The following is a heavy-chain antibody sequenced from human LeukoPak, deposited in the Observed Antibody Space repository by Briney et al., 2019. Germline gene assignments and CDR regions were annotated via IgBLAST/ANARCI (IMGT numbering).Heavy chain of an antibody. CDR1: GYTFTNYG. V-gene: IGHV1-18*01. D-gene: IGHD6-13*01. CDR2: ISAYNGNT. J-gene: IGHJ4*02. Sequence: ASVKVSCKATGYTFTNYGISWLRQAPGQGLEWMGWISAYNGNTNYAQKLQGRVTMTTDTSTSTAYMELRSLRSDDTAVYYCARDSSSSSWYLPDYWGQGTLVTVSS. CDR3: ARDSSSSSWYLPDY.